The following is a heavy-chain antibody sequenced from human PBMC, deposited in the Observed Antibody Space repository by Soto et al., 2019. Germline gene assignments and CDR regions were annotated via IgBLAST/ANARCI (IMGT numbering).Heavy chain of an antibody. V-gene: IGHV4-39*01. Sequence: SETLSLTCTVSGGSISSSSYYWGWIRQPPGKGLEWIGSIYYSGSTYYNPSLKSRVTISVDTSKNQFSLKLSSVTAADTAVYYCARHWPPWGTIYYGSGSYIDYWGQGTLVTVSS. D-gene: IGHD3-10*01. CDR1: GGSISSSSYY. CDR3: ARHWPPWGTIYYGSGSYIDY. J-gene: IGHJ4*02. CDR2: IYYSGST.